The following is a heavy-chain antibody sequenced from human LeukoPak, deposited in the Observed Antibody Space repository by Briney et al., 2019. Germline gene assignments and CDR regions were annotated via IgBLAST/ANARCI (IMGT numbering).Heavy chain of an antibody. CDR3: ARDGNYYDSSGIRYDAFDI. CDR1: GGSISSGGYY. D-gene: IGHD3-22*01. J-gene: IGHJ3*02. CDR2: IYYSGST. V-gene: IGHV4-31*03. Sequence: SETLSLTCTVSGGSISSGGYYWSWIRQHPGKGLEWIGYIYYSGSTYCNPSLKSRVTISVDTSKNQFSLKLSSVTAADTAVYYCARDGNYYDSSGIRYDAFDIWGQGTMVTVSS.